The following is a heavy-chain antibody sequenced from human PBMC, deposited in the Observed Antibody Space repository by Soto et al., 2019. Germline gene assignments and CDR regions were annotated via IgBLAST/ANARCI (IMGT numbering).Heavy chain of an antibody. CDR2: ISSRGSTI. D-gene: IGHD3-16*01. V-gene: IGHV3-48*03. CDR3: ARDGGHGMDV. CDR1: GFSFSSHS. Sequence: PGGSLRLSCAASGFSFSSHSFNWVRQAPGQGLEWVAYISSRGSTIYYADSMKGRFTISRDNAKNSLFLHMDSLRAEDTAVYYCARDGGHGMDVWGQGTTVTVSS. J-gene: IGHJ6*02.